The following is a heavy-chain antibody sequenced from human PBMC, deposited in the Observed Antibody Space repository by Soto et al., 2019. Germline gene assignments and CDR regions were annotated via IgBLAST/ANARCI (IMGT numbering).Heavy chain of an antibody. CDR2: IFHSGST. CDR3: ARDRYYGSGTYYNFYSGMDV. V-gene: IGHV4-30-4*01. J-gene: IGHJ6*02. D-gene: IGHD3-10*01. Sequence: LSLTRTVSRGSINSVDYYWTWVRQPPGRGMEWIGNIFHSGSTYYTPSLQSRVTISLDTSKNHFSLKLSSVTPADTAVYYCARDRYYGSGTYYNFYSGMDVWGQGTTVTVSS. CDR1: RGSINSVDYY.